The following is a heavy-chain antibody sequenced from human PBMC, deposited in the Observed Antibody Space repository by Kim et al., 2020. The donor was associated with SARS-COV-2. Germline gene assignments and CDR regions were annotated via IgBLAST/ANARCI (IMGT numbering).Heavy chain of an antibody. Sequence: SETLSLTCSVSAESLSDHYWTWIRQPPGKGLEWIANIYYTGMTNYNPSLKSRVTTSVDTSKKQFSLMMASGPAADAAVVYCVRQKGNWLGAWGLGSLVTV. J-gene: IGHJ4*01. CDR1: AESLSDHY. D-gene: IGHD1-1*01. CDR2: IYYTGMT. V-gene: IGHV4-59*11. CDR3: VRQKGNWLGA.